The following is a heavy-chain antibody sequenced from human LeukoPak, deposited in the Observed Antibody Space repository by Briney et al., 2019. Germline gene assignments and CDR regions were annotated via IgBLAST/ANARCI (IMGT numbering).Heavy chain of an antibody. CDR2: IYYSGST. V-gene: IGHV4-30-4*01. J-gene: IGHJ4*02. D-gene: IGHD5-18*01. Sequence: SQTLSLTCTVSGGSISSGDYYWSWIRQPPGKGLEWIGYIYYSGSTYYNPSLKSRVTISVDTSKNQFSLKLSSVTAADTAVYYCARELEENTATDYWGQGTLVTVSS. CDR3: ARELEENTATDY. CDR1: GGSISSGDYY.